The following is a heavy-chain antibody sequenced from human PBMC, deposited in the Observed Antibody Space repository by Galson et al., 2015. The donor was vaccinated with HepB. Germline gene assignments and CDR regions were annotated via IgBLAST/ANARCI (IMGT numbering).Heavy chain of an antibody. CDR2: IIPILAIA. J-gene: IGHJ3*02. Sequence: SVKVSCKASGGTFSSYTISWVRQAPGQGLEWMGRIIPILAIANYAQKFQGRVTITADKSTSTAYMELSSLRSEDTAVYYCARSRTGGDFWSGYSHDAFDIWGQGTMVTVSS. CDR3: ARSRTGGDFWSGYSHDAFDI. CDR1: GGTFSSYT. V-gene: IGHV1-69*02. D-gene: IGHD3-3*01.